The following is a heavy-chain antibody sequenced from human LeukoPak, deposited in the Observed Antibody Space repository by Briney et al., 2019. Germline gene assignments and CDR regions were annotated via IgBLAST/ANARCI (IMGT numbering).Heavy chain of an antibody. D-gene: IGHD4-23*01. CDR1: GGSISSGGYY. Sequence: SETLSLTCAVSGGSISSGGYYWSWIRQPPGKGLEWIGEINHSGSTNYNPSLKSRVTISVDTSKNQFSLKLSSVTAADTAVYYCARDLRWRAFDVWGQGTMVTVSS. CDR3: ARDLRWRAFDV. V-gene: IGHV4-34*01. J-gene: IGHJ3*01. CDR2: INHSGST.